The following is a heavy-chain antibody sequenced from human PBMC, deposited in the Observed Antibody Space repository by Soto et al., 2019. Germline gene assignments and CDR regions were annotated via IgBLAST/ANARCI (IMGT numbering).Heavy chain of an antibody. V-gene: IGHV4-34*01. CDR1: GGSFSGYY. CDR3: ARGRRGGSSGWYGQFQRSAYNWFDP. J-gene: IGHJ5*02. D-gene: IGHD6-19*01. Sequence: SETLSLTCAVYGGSFSGYYWSWIRQPPGKGLEWIGEINHSGSTNYNPSLKSRVTISVDTSKNQFSLKLSSVTAADTAVYYCARGRRGGSSGWYGQFQRSAYNWFDPWGQGTLVTVSS. CDR2: INHSGST.